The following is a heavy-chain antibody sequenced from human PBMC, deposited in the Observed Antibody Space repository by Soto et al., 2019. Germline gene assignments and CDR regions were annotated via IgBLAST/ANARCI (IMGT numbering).Heavy chain of an antibody. D-gene: IGHD3-10*01. CDR3: ARDGGFGESYLDY. V-gene: IGHV4-61*01. CDR1: GGSVSSGYYY. CDR2: IYYSGST. J-gene: IGHJ4*02. Sequence: QVQLQESGPGLVKPSETLFLTCTVSGGSVSSGYYYWSWMRQPPGKGLEWIGYIYYSGSTDYNPSLKSRVTISVDTSKNQFSLKLTSVTAADTAVYYCARDGGFGESYLDYWGQGTLVTVSS.